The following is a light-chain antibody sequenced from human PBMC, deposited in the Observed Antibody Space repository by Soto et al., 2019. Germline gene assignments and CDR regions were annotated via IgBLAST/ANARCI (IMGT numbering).Light chain of an antibody. V-gene: IGLV1-51*02. CDR3: GTWDSSLSAGPYV. CDR2: ENN. CDR1: SSNIGNNY. Sequence: QSVLTQPPSVSAAPGQKVTISCSGSSSNIGNNYVSWYQQLPGTAPKLLIYENNKRPSGIPDRFSGSKSGTSATLGITGLQTGDEADYYCGTWDSSLSAGPYVFGTGTKVT. J-gene: IGLJ1*01.